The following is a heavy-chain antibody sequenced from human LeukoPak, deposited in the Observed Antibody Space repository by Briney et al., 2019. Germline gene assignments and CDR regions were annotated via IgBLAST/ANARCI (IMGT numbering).Heavy chain of an antibody. V-gene: IGHV4-30-4*08. CDR1: GGSISSGDYY. CDR2: IYYSGST. D-gene: IGHD4-17*01. Sequence: SETLSLTCTVSGGSISSGDYYWSWIRQPPGKGLEWIGYIYYSGSTYYNPSLKSRVTISVDTSKNQFSLKLSSVTAADTAVYYCASCPSTVTTLEGWFDPWGQGTLVTVSS. CDR3: ASCPSTVTTLEGWFDP. J-gene: IGHJ5*02.